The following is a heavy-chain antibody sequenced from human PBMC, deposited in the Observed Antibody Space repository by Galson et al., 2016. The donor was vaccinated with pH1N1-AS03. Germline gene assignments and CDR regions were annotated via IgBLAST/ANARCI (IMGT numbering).Heavy chain of an antibody. CDR3: ARSTHVNEGLDF. CDR2: IFWDGET. D-gene: IGHD2-8*01. V-gene: IGHV2-5*02. J-gene: IGHJ4*02. CDR1: GFSLSTGGVH. Sequence: PALVKPTQTLTLTCTFSGFSLSTGGVHVAWIRQPPGKALEWLALIFWDGETRYRPSLRSRLTITKDTSKNQVVLTMTNMDPVDTATYYCARSTHVNEGLDFWGRGAQVTVSS.